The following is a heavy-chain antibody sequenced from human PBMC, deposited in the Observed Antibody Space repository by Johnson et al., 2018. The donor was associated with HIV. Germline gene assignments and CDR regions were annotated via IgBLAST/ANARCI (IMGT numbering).Heavy chain of an antibody. J-gene: IGHJ3*02. CDR2: IYSGGST. V-gene: IGHV3-66*02. D-gene: IGHD7-27*01. CDR3: AKDRNWGRLFDGFDI. Sequence: VQLVESGGGVVQPGGSPRLSCAASGFTVSSNYMSWVRQAPGKGLEWVSVIYSGGSTYYADSVKGRFTISRDSYKNTLYLQMNSLRPEDTAVYYCAKDRNWGRLFDGFDIWGRGTMVTVSS. CDR1: GFTVSSNY.